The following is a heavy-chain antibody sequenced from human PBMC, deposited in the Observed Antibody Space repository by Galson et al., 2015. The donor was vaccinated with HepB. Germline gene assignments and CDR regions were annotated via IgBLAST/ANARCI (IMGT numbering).Heavy chain of an antibody. J-gene: IGHJ4*02. V-gene: IGHV1-2*06. CDR3: ARAVGGRLVDY. CDR2: INPNSGGT. Sequence: SVKVSCKASGYIFTDYYLHWVRQAPGQGLEWMGRINPNSGGTNYAQNFQGRVTMTRDTSISTAYMELSRLRSDDTAVYYCARAVGGRLVDYWGQGTLVTVSS. D-gene: IGHD3-16*01. CDR1: GYIFTDYY.